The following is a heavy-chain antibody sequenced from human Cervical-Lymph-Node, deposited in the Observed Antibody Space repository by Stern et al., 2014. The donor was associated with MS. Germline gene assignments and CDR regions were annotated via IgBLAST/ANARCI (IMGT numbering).Heavy chain of an antibody. CDR1: GGSFSGYY. Sequence: QVQLQQWGAGLLKPSETLSLTCAVYGGSFSGYYWSWIRQPPGKGLEWIGEINHSGRTNYNPSLKRRGTISVDTSTNQVSLTRSSVTAADTAVYYCARSIDGNCSGGSCYFGDYQFDPWGQGTLVTVSS. D-gene: IGHD2-15*01. CDR2: INHSGRT. J-gene: IGHJ5*02. CDR3: ARSIDGNCSGGSCYFGDYQFDP. V-gene: IGHV4-34*01.